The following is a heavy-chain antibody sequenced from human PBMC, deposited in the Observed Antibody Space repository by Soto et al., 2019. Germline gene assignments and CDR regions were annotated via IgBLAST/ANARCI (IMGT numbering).Heavy chain of an antibody. J-gene: IGHJ6*02. D-gene: IGHD2-21*02. V-gene: IGHV4-39*02. Sequence: PSETLSLTCTVSGGSISSSNYYWGWIRQPPGKGLEWIGSIFYSGSTYYNPSLKSRVTISVDTSKNQFSLKLRSVTAAGTAVFYCARDVVATCMDVWGQGTTVTVSS. CDR1: GGSISSSNYY. CDR3: ARDVVATCMDV. CDR2: IFYSGST.